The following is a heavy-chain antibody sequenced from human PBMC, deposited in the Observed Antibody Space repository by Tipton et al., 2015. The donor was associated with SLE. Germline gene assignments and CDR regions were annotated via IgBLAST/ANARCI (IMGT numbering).Heavy chain of an antibody. J-gene: IGHJ3*02. D-gene: IGHD3-22*01. CDR1: GFTFSSYG. Sequence: SLRLSCAASGFTFSSYGMHWVRQAPGKGLEWVAVIWYDGSNKYYADSVKGRFTISRDNSKNTLYLQMNSLRAEDTAVYYCARAERKYYYDAQGAFDIWGQGTMVTVSS. CDR3: ARAERKYYYDAQGAFDI. V-gene: IGHV3-33*01. CDR2: IWYDGSNK.